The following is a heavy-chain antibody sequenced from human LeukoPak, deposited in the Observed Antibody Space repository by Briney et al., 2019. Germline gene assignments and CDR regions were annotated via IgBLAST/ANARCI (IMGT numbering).Heavy chain of an antibody. CDR1: GFTFSACA. V-gene: IGHV3-23*01. D-gene: IGHD3-16*01. Sequence: GGSLRLSCAASGFTFSACAMTWVRQAPGKGLEWVSTIGYGESGTYYADSVKGRFTVSRDNSKNTLSLQMSSLRVEDTALYYCVKGGWGSVSDVWGQGTMVTVSS. J-gene: IGHJ3*01. CDR2: IGYGESGT. CDR3: VKGGWGSVSDV.